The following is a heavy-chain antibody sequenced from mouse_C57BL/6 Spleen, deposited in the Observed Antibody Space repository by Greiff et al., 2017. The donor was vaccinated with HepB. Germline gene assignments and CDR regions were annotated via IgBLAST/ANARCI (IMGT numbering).Heavy chain of an antibody. CDR3: ARTGKYVRFAY. CDR1: GYTFTSYW. J-gene: IGHJ3*01. V-gene: IGHV1-69*01. CDR2: IDPSDSYT. D-gene: IGHD2-1*01. Sequence: QVQLQQSGAELVMPGASVKLSCKASGYTFTSYWMHWVKQRPGQGLEWIGEIDPSDSYTNYNQKFKGKSTLTVDKSSSTAYMQLSSLTSEDSAVYYCARTGKYVRFAYWGQGTLVTVSA.